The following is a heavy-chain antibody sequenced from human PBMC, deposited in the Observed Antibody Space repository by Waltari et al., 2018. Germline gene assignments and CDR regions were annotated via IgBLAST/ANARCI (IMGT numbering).Heavy chain of an antibody. V-gene: IGHV4-38-2*01. D-gene: IGHD2-2*02. CDR1: GYSISSGYY. CDR3: ARVIVVVPAAIPQGFDY. J-gene: IGHJ4*02. CDR2: IYHSGST. Sequence: QVQLQESGPGLVKPSETLSLTCAVSGYSISSGYYWGWIRQPPGKGLEWIGSIYHSGSTYYNPPLKRRFTISVDTSKNQFSLKLSSVTAADTAVYYCARVIVVVPAAIPQGFDYWGQGTLVTVSS.